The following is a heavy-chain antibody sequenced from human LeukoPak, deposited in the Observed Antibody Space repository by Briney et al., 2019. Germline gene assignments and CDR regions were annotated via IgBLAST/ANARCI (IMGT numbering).Heavy chain of an antibody. D-gene: IGHD5-18*01. CDR1: GFTFSSYA. CDR3: ARDGYSYGSGGMDV. Sequence: GGSLRLSCAASGFTFSSYAMSWVRQAPGKGLEWVSAISGSGGSTYYADSVKGRFTISRDNSKNTLYLQMNSLRAEDTAVYYCARDGYSYGSGGMDVWGQGTTVTVSS. V-gene: IGHV3-23*01. CDR2: ISGSGGST. J-gene: IGHJ6*02.